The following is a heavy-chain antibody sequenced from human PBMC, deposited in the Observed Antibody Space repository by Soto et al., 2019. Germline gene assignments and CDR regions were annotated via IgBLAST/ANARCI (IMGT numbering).Heavy chain of an antibody. CDR3: ARDRRYCSGGSCPPGY. CDR1: GFTFSSYS. CDR2: ISSSSSYI. Sequence: GGSLRLSCAASGFTFSSYSMNWVRQAPGKGLEWVSSISSSSSYIYYADSVKGRFTISRDNAKNSLYLQMNSLRAEDTAVYYCARDRRYCSGGSCPPGYWGQGTLVTVSS. D-gene: IGHD2-15*01. J-gene: IGHJ4*02. V-gene: IGHV3-21*01.